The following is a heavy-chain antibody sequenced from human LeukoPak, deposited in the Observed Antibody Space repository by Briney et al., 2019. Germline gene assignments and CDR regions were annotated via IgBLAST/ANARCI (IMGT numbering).Heavy chain of an antibody. D-gene: IGHD6-13*01. CDR3: AKEKGAVGYPLFDY. V-gene: IGHV1-8*01. J-gene: IGHJ4*02. CDR1: GYTFNSYD. CDR2: MNPNSGNT. Sequence: GASVKVSCKASGYTFNSYDINWVRQATGQGLEWMGWMNPNSGNTGYAQKFQGRVTMTRNTSISTAYMELSSLRSEDTALYYCAKEKGAVGYPLFDYWGQGILVTVSS.